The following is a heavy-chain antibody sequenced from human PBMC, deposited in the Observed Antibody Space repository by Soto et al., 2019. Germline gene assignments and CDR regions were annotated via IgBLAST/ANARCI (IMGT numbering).Heavy chain of an antibody. CDR1: GFTFSDYY. V-gene: IGHV3-11*06. J-gene: IGHJ4*02. Sequence: PGGSLRLSCAASGFTFSDYYMSWIRQAPGKGLEWVSYISSSSSYTNYADSVKGRFTISRDNAKNSLYLQMNSLRAEDTAVYYCARDRVAARDFDYWGQGTLVTVPQ. D-gene: IGHD6-6*01. CDR2: ISSSSSYT. CDR3: ARDRVAARDFDY.